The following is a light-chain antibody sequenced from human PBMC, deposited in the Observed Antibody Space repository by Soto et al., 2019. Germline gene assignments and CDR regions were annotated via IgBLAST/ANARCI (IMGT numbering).Light chain of an antibody. Sequence: QSVLTQPRSVSGSPGQSVTISCTGTSSDVGNYDYVSWYQHHPGKAPKVMIYDLNKRPSGVPDRFSGSKSGNTAYLTISGLQTEDEADYYCCSYAGSYTYVFGTGTKATVL. CDR3: CSYAGSYTYV. CDR2: DLN. CDR1: SSDVGNYDY. J-gene: IGLJ1*01. V-gene: IGLV2-11*01.